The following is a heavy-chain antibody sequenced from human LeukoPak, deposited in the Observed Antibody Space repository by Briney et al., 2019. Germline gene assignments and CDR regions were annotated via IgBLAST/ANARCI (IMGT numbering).Heavy chain of an antibody. CDR1: GYTFTSYG. CDR2: ISAYNGNT. J-gene: IGHJ4*02. Sequence: ASVKVSCKASGYTFTSYGISWVRQAPGQGLEWMRWISAYNGNTNYAQKLQGRVTMTTDTSTNTAYMELRSLRSDDTAVYYCARGQYSSSWWDFDYWGQGTLVTVSS. D-gene: IGHD6-13*01. V-gene: IGHV1-18*01. CDR3: ARGQYSSSWWDFDY.